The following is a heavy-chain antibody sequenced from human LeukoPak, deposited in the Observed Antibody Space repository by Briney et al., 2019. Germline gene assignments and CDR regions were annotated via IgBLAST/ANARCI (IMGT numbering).Heavy chain of an antibody. Sequence: TSETLSLTCTVSGGSISSSSYYWGWICQPPGKGLEWIGSIYYSGSTYYNPSLKSRVTISVDTSKNQFSLKLSSVTAADTAVYYCARRVFYYDSSGNFDYWGQGTLVTVSS. CDR2: IYYSGST. D-gene: IGHD3-22*01. CDR3: ARRVFYYDSSGNFDY. CDR1: GGSISSSSYY. V-gene: IGHV4-39*01. J-gene: IGHJ4*02.